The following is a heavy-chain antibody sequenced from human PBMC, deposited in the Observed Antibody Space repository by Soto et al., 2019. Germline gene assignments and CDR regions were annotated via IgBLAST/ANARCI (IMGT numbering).Heavy chain of an antibody. Sequence: QVQLVESGGGVVQPGRSLRLSCAASGFTFSDHGMHWVRQAPGKGLEWVAVIWYDGNRKYYADSVKGRFTISRDNSKNTLYLQMNSLRVEDTAVYYCAGGRSYYYGSLGYWGQGSLLTVSS. V-gene: IGHV3-33*03. CDR3: AGGRSYYYGSLGY. CDR2: IWYDGNRK. D-gene: IGHD3-10*01. J-gene: IGHJ4*02. CDR1: GFTFSDHG.